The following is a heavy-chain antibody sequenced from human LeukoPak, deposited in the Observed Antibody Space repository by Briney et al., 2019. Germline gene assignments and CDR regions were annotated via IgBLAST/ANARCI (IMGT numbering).Heavy chain of an antibody. Sequence: SETLSLTCTVSGGSISSGGYYWSWIRQHPGKGLEWIGYIYYSGSTYYNPSLKSRVTISVDAPKNQFSLKLSSVTAADTAVYYCAIGLRKTLFDYWGQGTLVTVSS. CDR1: GGSISSGGYY. CDR3: AIGLRKTLFDY. CDR2: IYYSGST. V-gene: IGHV4-31*03. J-gene: IGHJ4*02.